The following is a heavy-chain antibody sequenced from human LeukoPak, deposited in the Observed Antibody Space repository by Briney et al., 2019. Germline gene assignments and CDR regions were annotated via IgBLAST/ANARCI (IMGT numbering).Heavy chain of an antibody. CDR3: ARPPNYDFWSGYFDY. CDR1: GGSISSGDYY. V-gene: IGHV4-30-4*01. J-gene: IGHJ4*02. D-gene: IGHD3-3*01. CDR2: IYYSGST. Sequence: PSETLSLTCTVSGGSISSGDYYRRWTRQPPGEGLEWLVYIYYSGSTYYNPSLKSRVIISVDTSKNQFSLKLSSVTAADTAVYYCARPPNYDFWSGYFDYWGQGTLVTVSS.